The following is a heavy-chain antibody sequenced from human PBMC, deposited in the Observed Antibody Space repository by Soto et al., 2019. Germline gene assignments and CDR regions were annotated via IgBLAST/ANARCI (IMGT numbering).Heavy chain of an antibody. D-gene: IGHD3-16*01. V-gene: IGHV3-33*01. CDR2: IWYDGSNK. Sequence: PGGSLRLSCAASGFTFSSYGMHWVRQAPGKGLEWVAVIWYDGSNKYYADSVKGRFTISRDNSKNTLYLQMNSLRAEDTAVYYCAVVAVYYESARSYSSQDAFDYWGQGTMVTVSS. J-gene: IGHJ3*01. CDR3: AVVAVYYESARSYSSQDAFDY. CDR1: GFTFSSYG.